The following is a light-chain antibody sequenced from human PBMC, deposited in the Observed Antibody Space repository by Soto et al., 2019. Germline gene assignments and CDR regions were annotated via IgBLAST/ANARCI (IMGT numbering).Light chain of an antibody. V-gene: IGKV1-5*03. J-gene: IGKJ1*01. CDR1: QSISSW. CDR3: QQCNSYPPT. CDR2: KAS. Sequence: DIQMTQSPATLSASVGDRVTITCRASQSISSWLAWYQQKPGKAPKVLIYKASNLKSGVPARFSGSGSGTDFTLTISSLQPDDFAYYYYQQCNSYPPTFGQGTTVDIK.